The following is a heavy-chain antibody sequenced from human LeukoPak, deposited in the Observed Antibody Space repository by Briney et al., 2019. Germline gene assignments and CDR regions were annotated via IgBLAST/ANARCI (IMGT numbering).Heavy chain of an antibody. D-gene: IGHD6-6*01. CDR3: VWSSTWDKRFYLDQ. V-gene: IGHV3-15*04. J-gene: IGHJ4*02. CDR1: GFTFNLAW. Sequence: GSLRLPCAASGFTFNLAWMSWVRQTPGKGLQWVARIAVTPDGPATDYATPVRGRFTISRDDSRNMVYLQMSSLRTDDTAVYYCVWSSTWDKRFYLDQWGQGTLVTVSS. CDR2: IAVTPDGPAT.